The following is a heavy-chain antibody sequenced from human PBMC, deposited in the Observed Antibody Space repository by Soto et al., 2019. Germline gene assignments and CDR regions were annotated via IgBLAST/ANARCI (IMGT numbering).Heavy chain of an antibody. CDR1: GFTFGDYG. D-gene: IGHD3-16*01. CDR3: TRGPLGDPIWGSYWFDP. J-gene: IGHJ5*02. V-gene: IGHV3-49*03. CDR2: IRYKANGGTT. Sequence: EVQLVESGGDLVQPGRSLRLSCTASGFTFGDYGLSWFRQAPGKGLEWVGFIRYKANGGTTEYAASVKGRFTISRDDSRSIAYPQMNSLKTEDTAVYYCTRGPLGDPIWGSYWFDPWGQGILVTVSS.